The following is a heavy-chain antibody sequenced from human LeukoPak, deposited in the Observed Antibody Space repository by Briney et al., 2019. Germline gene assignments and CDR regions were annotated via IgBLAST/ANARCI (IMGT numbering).Heavy chain of an antibody. V-gene: IGHV6-1*01. Sequence: SQTLSLTCAISGDSVSSNIAAWNWIRQSPSKGIGWLGRTYCRSKWYNDYAVSVKSRITINPVPTKNQFSLQLDSVTPEDTAVYCCAREATVRGVIIHYYFDYWGGGTLVSVSS. CDR2: TYCRSKWYN. J-gene: IGHJ4*02. D-gene: IGHD3-10*01. CDR3: AREATVRGVIIHYYFDY. CDR1: GDSVSSNIAA.